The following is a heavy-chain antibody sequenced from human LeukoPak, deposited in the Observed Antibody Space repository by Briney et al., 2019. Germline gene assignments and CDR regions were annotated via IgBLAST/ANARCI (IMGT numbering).Heavy chain of an antibody. CDR1: GGSTSRYY. CDR2: ISTSGST. J-gene: IGHJ4*02. Sequence: SETLSLTCTVSGGSTSRYYWSWIRQPAGKGLEWIGRISTSGSTNYNPSLRSRVTMSVDTFKNQFSLKLSSVTAADTAVYYCARHRLRRPEFDYWGQGTLVTVSS. V-gene: IGHV4-4*07. CDR3: ARHRLRRPEFDY. D-gene: IGHD4-17*01.